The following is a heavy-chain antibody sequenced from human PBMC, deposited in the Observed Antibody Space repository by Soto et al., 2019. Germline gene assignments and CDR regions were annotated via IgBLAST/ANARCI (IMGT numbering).Heavy chain of an antibody. Sequence: QITLKESGPTLVKPTQTLTLTSTFSGFSLTTSGVGVGWIRQPPGKALEWLALIYLDDDKRYSPSLKSRLTNTNNTSKNLVVLTMTNMDTAVTASYFCAHTTTTMTWWFDPWGQGTLVTVSS. CDR2: IYLDDDK. CDR1: GFSLTTSGVG. V-gene: IGHV2-5*02. J-gene: IGHJ5*02. D-gene: IGHD4-17*01. CDR3: AHTTTTMTWWFDP.